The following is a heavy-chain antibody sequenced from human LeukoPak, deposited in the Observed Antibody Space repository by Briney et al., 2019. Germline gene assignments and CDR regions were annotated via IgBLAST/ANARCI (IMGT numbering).Heavy chain of an antibody. CDR2: IYHSGST. Sequence: SETLSLTCAVSGGSISSGGYSWSWIRQPPGKGLEWIGYIYHSGSTYYNPSLKSRVTISVDRSKNQFSLKLSSVTAADTAVYYCARVEDGYNYPYFDYWGQGTLVTVSS. J-gene: IGHJ4*02. CDR1: GGSISSGGYS. CDR3: ARVEDGYNYPYFDY. D-gene: IGHD5-24*01. V-gene: IGHV4-30-2*01.